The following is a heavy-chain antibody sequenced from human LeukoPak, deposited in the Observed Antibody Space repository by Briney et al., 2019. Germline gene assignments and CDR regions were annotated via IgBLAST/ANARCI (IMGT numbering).Heavy chain of an antibody. D-gene: IGHD6-19*01. CDR1: GGSISSSSYY. Sequence: SETLSLTCTVPGGSISSSSYYWGWIRQPPGKGLEWIGSIYYSGSTYYNPSLKSRVTMSVDTSKNQFSLKLSSVTAADTAVYYCARSPYSSGWYYFDYWGQGTLVTVSS. CDR2: IYYSGST. J-gene: IGHJ4*02. V-gene: IGHV4-39*01. CDR3: ARSPYSSGWYYFDY.